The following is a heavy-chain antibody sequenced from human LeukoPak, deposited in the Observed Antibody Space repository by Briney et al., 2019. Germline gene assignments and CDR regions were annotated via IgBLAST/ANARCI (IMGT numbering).Heavy chain of an antibody. CDR1: GFTFSSYS. V-gene: IGHV3-21*01. CDR2: ISSSSSYI. J-gene: IGHJ5*02. Sequence: GGSLRLSCAASGFTFSSYSMNWVRQAPGKGLEWVSSISSSSSYIYYADSVKGRFTISRDNAKNSLYLQMNSLRAEDTAVYYCARDGGQAYFAPWGQGTLVTVSS. D-gene: IGHD3-16*01. CDR3: ARDGGQAYFAP.